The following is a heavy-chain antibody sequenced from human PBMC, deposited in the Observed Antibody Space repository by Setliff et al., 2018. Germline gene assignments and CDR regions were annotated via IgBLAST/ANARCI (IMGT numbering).Heavy chain of an antibody. Sequence: SETLSLTCTVSGGSISSGSYYWSWIRQPPGKGLEWIGYIYNSGSTNYNPSLKSRVTISVDTSKNQISLKLTSVTAADTAVYYCARERYFDWFFEDWGHGTLVTVSS. CDR3: ARERYFDWFFED. CDR2: IYNSGST. J-gene: IGHJ4*01. CDR1: GGSISSGSYY. V-gene: IGHV4-61*01. D-gene: IGHD3-9*01.